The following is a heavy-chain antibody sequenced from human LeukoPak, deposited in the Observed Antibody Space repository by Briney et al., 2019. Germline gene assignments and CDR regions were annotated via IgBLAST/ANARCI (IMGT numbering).Heavy chain of an antibody. V-gene: IGHV4-59*01. CDR1: GGSISSYY. Sequence: PSETLSLTCTVSGGSISSYYWSWIRQPPGKGLEWIGYIYYSDNTNYNPSLKSRVIISVDTSKNQFSLKLTSVTAADTAVYYCAXDRGSSWTRFDYWGQGTLVTVSS. CDR3: AXDRGSSWTRFDY. D-gene: IGHD6-13*01. CDR2: IYYSDNT. J-gene: IGHJ4*02.